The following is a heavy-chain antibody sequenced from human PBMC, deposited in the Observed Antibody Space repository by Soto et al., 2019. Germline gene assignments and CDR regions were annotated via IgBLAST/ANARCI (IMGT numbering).Heavy chain of an antibody. Sequence: GGSLRLSCAASGFSFSTYDMHWVRQAPGKGLEWVSLIGTAGNTHYPDSVKGRFIISRDNAKSSLYLQMNSLRAGDTAVYYCARDPSGWGLDSWGQGTPVTVSS. D-gene: IGHD6-19*01. CDR1: GFSFSTYD. J-gene: IGHJ5*01. CDR3: ARDPSGWGLDS. V-gene: IGHV3-13*01. CDR2: IGTAGNT.